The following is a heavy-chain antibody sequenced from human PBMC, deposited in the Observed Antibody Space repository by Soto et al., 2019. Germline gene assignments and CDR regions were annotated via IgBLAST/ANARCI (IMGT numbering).Heavy chain of an antibody. CDR1: EFTFNRHA. CDR3: ARVSGHVYATLHGPFDY. D-gene: IGHD2-8*01. V-gene: IGHV3-30*04. CDR2: ISHDGRIK. Sequence: VQLVESGGGVVQPGRSLRLSCAAPEFTFNRHAMHWVRQAPGKGLEWVAVISHDGRIKYYADSVKGRFTISRDNSMNTLDLQMNSLRAEDTAIYFCARVSGHVYATLHGPFDYWGQGTLVTVSS. J-gene: IGHJ4*02.